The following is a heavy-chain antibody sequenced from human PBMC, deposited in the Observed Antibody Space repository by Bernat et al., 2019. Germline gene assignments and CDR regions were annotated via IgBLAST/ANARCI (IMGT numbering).Heavy chain of an antibody. Sequence: QVQLVESGGGVVQPGRSLRLSCAASGFTFSSYGMHWVRQAPGKGLEWVAVISYDGSNKYYADSVKGRFTISRDNSKNTLYLQMNSLRAEDTAVYYCAKDDSGSYYYDYGMDVWGQGTTVTVSS. CDR1: GFTFSSYG. CDR2: ISYDGSNK. V-gene: IGHV3-30*18. D-gene: IGHD1-26*01. CDR3: AKDDSGSYYYDYGMDV. J-gene: IGHJ6*02.